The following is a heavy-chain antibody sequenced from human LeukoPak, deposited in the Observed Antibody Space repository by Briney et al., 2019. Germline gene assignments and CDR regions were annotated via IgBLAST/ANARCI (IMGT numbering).Heavy chain of an antibody. CDR3: ARDITVTTYYMDV. D-gene: IGHD4-17*01. CDR2: ISYDGSNK. CDR1: GFTFSSYG. V-gene: IGHV3-30*03. Sequence: GGSLRLSCAASGFTFSSYGMHWVRQAPGKGLEWVAVISYDGSNKYYADSVKGRFTISRDNSKNTLYLQMNSLRAEDTAAYYCARDITVTTYYMDVWGKGTTVTVSS. J-gene: IGHJ6*03.